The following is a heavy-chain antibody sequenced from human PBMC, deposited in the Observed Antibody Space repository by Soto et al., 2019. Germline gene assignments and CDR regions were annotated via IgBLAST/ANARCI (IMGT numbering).Heavy chain of an antibody. J-gene: IGHJ4*02. CDR3: ASRLGSSWYFLFDY. CDR1: GGSFSGYY. Sequence: LTCAVFGGSFSGYYWSWIRQPPGKGLEWIGEINHSGSTNYNPSLKSRVTISVDTSKNQFSLKLSSVTAADTAVYYCASRLGSSWYFLFDYWGQGALVTVSS. CDR2: INHSGST. D-gene: IGHD6-13*01. V-gene: IGHV4-34*01.